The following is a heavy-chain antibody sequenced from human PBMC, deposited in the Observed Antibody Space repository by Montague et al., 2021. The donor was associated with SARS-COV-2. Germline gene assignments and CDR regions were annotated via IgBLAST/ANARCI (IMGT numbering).Heavy chain of an antibody. J-gene: IGHJ1*01. V-gene: IGHV3-74*01. CDR2: LNEDGRIT. CDR3: VRDLAGVRGY. Sequence: SLRLSCAASGFDFIRNWMHWVRQAPGEGLVWVSRLNEDGRITNYADSVRCRFTISRDNAQNILYLQMNSLRVEDTAAYYCVRDLAGVRGYWGPGTLVTVSS. CDR1: GFDFIRNW. D-gene: IGHD5-12*01.